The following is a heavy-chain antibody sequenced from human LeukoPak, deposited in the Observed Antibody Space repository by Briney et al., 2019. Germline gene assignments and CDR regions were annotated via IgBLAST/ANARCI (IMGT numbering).Heavy chain of an antibody. V-gene: IGHV3-30*04. Sequence: GGSLRLSCAASGFTFSSYAMHWVRQAPGKGLEWVAVISYDGSNKYYADSVKGRFTIPRDNSKNTLYLQMNSLRAEGTAVYYCAREPLDSSGWYEFDYWGQGTLVTVSS. CDR3: AREPLDSSGWYEFDY. CDR2: ISYDGSNK. J-gene: IGHJ4*02. CDR1: GFTFSSYA. D-gene: IGHD6-19*01.